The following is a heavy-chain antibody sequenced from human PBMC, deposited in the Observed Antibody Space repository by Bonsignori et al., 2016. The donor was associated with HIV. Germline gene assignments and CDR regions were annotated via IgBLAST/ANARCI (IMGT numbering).Heavy chain of an antibody. CDR3: ARWNGSGWSDY. CDR2: IRSRSYGGTT. V-gene: IGHV3-49*04. Sequence: GGSLRLSCLASGFNFGDYAMNWVRQAPGKGLEWVGFIRSRSYGGTTDHAASVRDRFIISRDDSKSSAFLQMNSLKIEDTAVYYCARWNGSGWSDYWGQGTLVTVSS. J-gene: IGHJ4*02. CDR1: GFNFGDYA. D-gene: IGHD6-19*01.